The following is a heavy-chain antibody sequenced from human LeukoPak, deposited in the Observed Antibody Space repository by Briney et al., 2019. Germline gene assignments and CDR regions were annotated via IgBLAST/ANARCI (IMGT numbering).Heavy chain of an antibody. V-gene: IGHV3-30*18. CDR1: GFTFSSYG. CDR3: AKNAYYDSGRYFDY. D-gene: IGHD3-10*01. CDR2: ISYDGSNK. J-gene: IGHJ4*02. Sequence: GGSLRLSCAASGFTFSSYGMHWVRQAPGKGLKWVAVISYDGSNKYYADSVKGRFTISRDNSKNTLYLQMNSLRAEDTAVYYCAKNAYYDSGRYFDYWGQGTLVTVSS.